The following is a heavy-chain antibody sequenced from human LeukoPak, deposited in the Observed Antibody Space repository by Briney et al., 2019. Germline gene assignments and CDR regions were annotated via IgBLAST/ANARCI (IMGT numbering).Heavy chain of an antibody. CDR1: GGSFSGYY. V-gene: IGHV4-34*01. CDR3: ARGRYYYDSSGRRFDY. Sequence: PSETPSLTCAVYGGSFSGYYWSWIRQPPGKGLEWIGEINHSGSTNYNPSLKSRVTISVDTSKNQFSLKLSSVTAADTAVYYCARGRYYYDSSGRRFDYWGQGTLVTVSS. D-gene: IGHD3-22*01. CDR2: INHSGST. J-gene: IGHJ4*02.